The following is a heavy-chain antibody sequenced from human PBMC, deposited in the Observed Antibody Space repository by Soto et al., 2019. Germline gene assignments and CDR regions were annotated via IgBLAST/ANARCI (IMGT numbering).Heavy chain of an antibody. CDR3: ASYIVGATTAFDY. CDR1: GGSIISGDYY. J-gene: IGHJ4*02. Sequence: PSETLSLTCTVSGGSIISGDYYCICIRQPPGKGLEWIGYIYYSGSTYYNPSLKSRVTISVDTSKNQFSLKLSSVTAADTAVYYCASYIVGATTAFDYWGQGTLVTVSS. D-gene: IGHD1-26*01. CDR2: IYYSGST. V-gene: IGHV4-30-4*01.